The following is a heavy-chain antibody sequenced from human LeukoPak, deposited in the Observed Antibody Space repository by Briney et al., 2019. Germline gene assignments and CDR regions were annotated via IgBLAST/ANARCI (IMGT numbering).Heavy chain of an antibody. Sequence: QSGGSLRLSGAASGFTFSSYWMHWVRQAPGKGLVWVSRINSDGSSTNYADSVKGRFTISRDNAKKTLYLQMSSLRAEDTAVYYCARGVSSRSLRASHDYWGQGTLVTVSS. D-gene: IGHD5/OR15-5a*01. CDR2: INSDGSST. V-gene: IGHV3-74*01. CDR1: GFTFSSYW. J-gene: IGHJ4*02. CDR3: ARGVSSRSLRASHDY.